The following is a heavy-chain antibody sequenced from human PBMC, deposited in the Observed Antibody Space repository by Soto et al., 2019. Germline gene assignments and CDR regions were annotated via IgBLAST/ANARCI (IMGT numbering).Heavy chain of an antibody. CDR1: GFTFGASA. CDR3: AKGGWLDY. V-gene: IGHV3-73*01. CDR2: IGSKGETYAT. D-gene: IGHD6-19*01. J-gene: IGHJ4*02. Sequence: PGGSLRLSCAASGFTFGASALQWVRQASGKGLEWLGRIGSKGETYATAYAASVKGRFTISRDDSKNTAYLQMNSLRVEDTAVYSCAKGGWLDYWGQGTPVTVSS.